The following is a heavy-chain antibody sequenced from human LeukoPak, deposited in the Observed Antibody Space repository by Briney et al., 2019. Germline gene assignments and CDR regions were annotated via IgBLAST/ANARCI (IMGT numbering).Heavy chain of an antibody. CDR3: AKEKRIVGAIHFDY. V-gene: IGHV3-48*01. D-gene: IGHD1-26*01. CDR2: ISKSSSTI. Sequence: PGGSLRLSCAASGFTFSGYSMNWVRQAPGKGLEWVSYISKSSSTIYYADSVKGRFTISRDNSKNTLYLQMNSLGAEDTAVYYCAKEKRIVGAIHFDYWGQGTLVTVSS. J-gene: IGHJ4*02. CDR1: GFTFSGYS.